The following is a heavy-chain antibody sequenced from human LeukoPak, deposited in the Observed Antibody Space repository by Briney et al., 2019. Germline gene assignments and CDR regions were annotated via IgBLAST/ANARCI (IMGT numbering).Heavy chain of an antibody. CDR3: GRVYDSSGYIDY. V-gene: IGHV1-69*13. D-gene: IGHD3-22*01. CDR1: GGTFSSYA. J-gene: IGHJ4*02. CDR2: IIPIFGTA. Sequence: ASVKVSCKASGGTFSSYAISWVRQAPGQGLEWMGGIIPIFGTANYAQKFQGRVTITADESTSTAYMELSSLRSEDTAVYYCGRVYDSSGYIDYWGQGTLVTVSS.